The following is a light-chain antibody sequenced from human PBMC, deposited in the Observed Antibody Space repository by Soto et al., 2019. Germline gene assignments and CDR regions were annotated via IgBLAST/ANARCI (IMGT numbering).Light chain of an antibody. CDR3: QQYNNWPRT. Sequence: EIVMTQSPATLSVSPGERATLSCRASQSVSSNLAWYQQKPSQAPNLLIYGASTRATGIPARFSGSGSGTEFTLTISSLQSEDFAVYYCQQYNNWPRTFGQGTKVEIK. CDR1: QSVSSN. V-gene: IGKV3-15*01. J-gene: IGKJ1*01. CDR2: GAS.